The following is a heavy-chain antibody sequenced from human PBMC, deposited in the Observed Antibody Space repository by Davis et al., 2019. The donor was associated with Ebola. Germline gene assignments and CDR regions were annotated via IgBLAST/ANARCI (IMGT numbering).Heavy chain of an antibody. CDR3: ARVKSLVFDP. J-gene: IGHJ5*02. D-gene: IGHD6-13*01. Sequence: GSLRLSCAASGFTFSSYWMSWIRQPPGKGLEWIGYIYYSGSTNYNPSLKSRVTISVDTSKNQFSLKLSSVTAADTAVYYCARVKSLVFDPWGQGTLVTVSS. CDR1: GFTFSSYW. CDR2: IYYSGST. V-gene: IGHV4-59*01.